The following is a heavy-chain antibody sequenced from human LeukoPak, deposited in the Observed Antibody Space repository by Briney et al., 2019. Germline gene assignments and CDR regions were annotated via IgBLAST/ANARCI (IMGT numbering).Heavy chain of an antibody. CDR1: GFTFSSYA. CDR3: ARDYFESSAMSYFNV. D-gene: IGHD3-22*01. V-gene: IGHV3-23*01. Sequence: GGSLRLSCAASGFTFSSYAMSWVRQAPGKGLEWVSAISGSGGSTYYADSVKGRFTISRDNSKNTLYLQMNSLRAEDTAVYYCARDYFESSAMSYFNVWGQGTLVTVSS. J-gene: IGHJ4*02. CDR2: ISGSGGST.